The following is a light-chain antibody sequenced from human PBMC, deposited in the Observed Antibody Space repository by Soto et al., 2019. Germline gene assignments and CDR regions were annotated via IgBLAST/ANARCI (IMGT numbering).Light chain of an antibody. J-gene: IGKJ5*01. CDR2: AAV. CDR3: QQSYSIPIT. V-gene: IGKV1-39*01. CDR1: EGIRVY. Sequence: DIQMTQSPSSLSASVGDRITIACRASEGIRVYLNWFQKQAAEAPQLLIHAAVNLQNGAPSRFGGNGSSADYTLTISSLQAEDFATDYWQQSYSIPITFGQGTRLEIK.